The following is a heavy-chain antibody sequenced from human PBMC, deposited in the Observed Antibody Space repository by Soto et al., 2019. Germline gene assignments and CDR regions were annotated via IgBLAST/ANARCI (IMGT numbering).Heavy chain of an antibody. CDR3: AKYNNYWDVDY. D-gene: IGHD5-12*01. CDR2: ISGRGDGT. V-gene: IGHV3-23*01. CDR1: GFTFDTYA. Sequence: EVQLLESGGGLVQPGGSLTLSCVASGFTFDTYAMTWVRQAPGKGLEWVSAISGRGDGTYYADSVKGRFTISRDNSKNTVFLQMNSLRADDTALYYCAKYNNYWDVDYWGQGTLVTVSS. J-gene: IGHJ4*02.